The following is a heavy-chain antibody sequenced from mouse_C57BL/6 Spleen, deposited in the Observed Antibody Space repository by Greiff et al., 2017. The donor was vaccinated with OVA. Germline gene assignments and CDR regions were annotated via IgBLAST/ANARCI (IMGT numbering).Heavy chain of an antibody. D-gene: IGHD1-1*01. Sequence: EVMLVESEGGLVQPGSSMKLSCTASGFTFSDYYMAWVRPVPEKGLEWVANINYDGSSTYYLDSLKSRFIISRDNAKNILYLQMSSLKSEDTATYYCARAYYGNGYFDYWGQGTTLTVSS. CDR2: INYDGSST. CDR3: ARAYYGNGYFDY. V-gene: IGHV5-16*01. J-gene: IGHJ2*01. CDR1: GFTFSDYY.